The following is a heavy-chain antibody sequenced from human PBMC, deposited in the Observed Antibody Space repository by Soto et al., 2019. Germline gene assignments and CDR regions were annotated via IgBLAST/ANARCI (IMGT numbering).Heavy chain of an antibody. Sequence: QVQLVESGGGVVQPGRSLRLSCAASGFTFSSYGMHWVRQAPGKGLEWVAVISYDGSNKYYADSVKGRFTISRDNSKNTRYLQMNSLRAEDTAVYYCARGIAVAGTGYYHGMDVWGQGTTVTVSS. CDR1: GFTFSSYG. CDR2: ISYDGSNK. D-gene: IGHD6-19*01. CDR3: ARGIAVAGTGYYHGMDV. J-gene: IGHJ6*02. V-gene: IGHV3-30*03.